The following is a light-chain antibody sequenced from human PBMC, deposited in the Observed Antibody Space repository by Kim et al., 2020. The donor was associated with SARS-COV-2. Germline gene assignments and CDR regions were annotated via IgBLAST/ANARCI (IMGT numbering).Light chain of an antibody. Sequence: QPVLTQPPSASGTPGQRVTISCYGSTSNIGSNNVNWYQQLPGTAPKLLIYENHRRPSGVPDRVSGSKSGTSASLAISGLQSEDEADYYCAAWDDSLSGWVFGGGTQLT. J-gene: IGLJ3*02. CDR1: TSNIGSNN. CDR2: ENH. CDR3: AAWDDSLSGWV. V-gene: IGLV1-44*01.